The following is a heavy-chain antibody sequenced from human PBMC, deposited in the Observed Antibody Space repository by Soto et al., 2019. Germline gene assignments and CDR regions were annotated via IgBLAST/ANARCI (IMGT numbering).Heavy chain of an antibody. D-gene: IGHD6-13*01. J-gene: IGHJ6*02. V-gene: IGHV1-8*01. CDR1: EYTFTSYD. Sequence: QVQLVQSGAEVKKPGASVKVSCKASEYTFTSYDINWVRQATGQGLEWMGWMNPNSGNTGYAQKFQGRVTMTRNTSISTAYMELSSLRSEDTAVYYCARTPPAAAGYYYYYGMDVWGQGTTVTVSS. CDR3: ARTPPAAAGYYYYYGMDV. CDR2: MNPNSGNT.